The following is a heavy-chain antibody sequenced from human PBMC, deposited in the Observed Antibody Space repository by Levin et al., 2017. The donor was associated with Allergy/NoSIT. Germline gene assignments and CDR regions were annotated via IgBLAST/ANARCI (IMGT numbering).Heavy chain of an antibody. CDR1: GFTFDDYT. V-gene: IGHV3-9*01. CDR2: ISWNSGII. CDR3: TKDKFRNGEAYFFDN. D-gene: IGHD2-21*01. Sequence: TGGSLRLSCAASGFTFDDYTMHWVRQAPGKGLEWVSGISWNSGIINYADSVKGRFTISRDNAKNSLYLQMNSLRAEDTALYYCTKDKFRNGEAYFFDNWGQGTLVTVSS. J-gene: IGHJ4*02.